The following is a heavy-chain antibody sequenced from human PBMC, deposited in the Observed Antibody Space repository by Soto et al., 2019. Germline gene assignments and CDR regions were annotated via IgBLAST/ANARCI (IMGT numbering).Heavy chain of an antibody. D-gene: IGHD3-16*01. J-gene: IGHJ4*02. CDR2: ISYSGSS. V-gene: IGHV4-59*11. CDR3: ARADPDASVGF. Sequence: SETLSLTCTVSGGSMSSHYWTWLRQPPGKGLEWIGYISYSGSSYYNPSLKSRVTISADTSRNQFSLRLTSVIAADTAVYFCARADPDASVGFWGQGTLVTVS. CDR1: GGSMSSHY.